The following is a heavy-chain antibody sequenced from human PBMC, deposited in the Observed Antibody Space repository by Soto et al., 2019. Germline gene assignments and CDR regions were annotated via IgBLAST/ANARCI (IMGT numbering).Heavy chain of an antibody. Sequence: SETLSLTCTVSGGSISDISYCWGWIRQPPGRGLQWIGCMFYSGATYYNPSLKNRVTLSVDTSNNEFSLKLVSVTAPDTAVYYCARHKSGSDWLDPWGQGTLVTVSS. D-gene: IGHD2-15*01. V-gene: IGHV4-39*01. CDR3: ARHKSGSDWLDP. CDR2: MFYSGAT. CDR1: GGSISDISYC. J-gene: IGHJ5*02.